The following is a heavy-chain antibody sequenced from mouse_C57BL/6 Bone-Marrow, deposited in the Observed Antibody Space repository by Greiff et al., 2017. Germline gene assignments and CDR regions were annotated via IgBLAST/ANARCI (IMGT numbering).Heavy chain of an antibody. CDR2: IHPNSGST. D-gene: IGHD2-4*01. CDR3: ARMTTAIYDYDGPPYYYAMDY. CDR1: GYTFTSYW. Sequence: QVQLQQPGAELVKPGASVKLSCKASGYTFTSYWMHWVKQRPGQGLEWIGMIHPNSGSTNYNEKFKSKATLTVDKSSSTAYLQLSSLTSEDSAVYYCARMTTAIYDYDGPPYYYAMDYWGQGTSVTVSS. V-gene: IGHV1-64*01. J-gene: IGHJ4*01.